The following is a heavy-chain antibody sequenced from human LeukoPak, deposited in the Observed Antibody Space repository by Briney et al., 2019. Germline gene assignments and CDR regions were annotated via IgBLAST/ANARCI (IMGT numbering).Heavy chain of an antibody. J-gene: IGHJ5*02. V-gene: IGHV1-18*01. Sequence: ASVKVSCKAFGYTFTSYGISWVRQAPGQGLEWMGWISAYNGNTNYAQKLQGRVTMTTVTSTSTAYMELRSLRSDDTAVYYCARDLRYCSSTSCYTKGWFDPWGQGTLVTVSS. D-gene: IGHD2-2*02. CDR1: GYTFTSYG. CDR3: ARDLRYCSSTSCYTKGWFDP. CDR2: ISAYNGNT.